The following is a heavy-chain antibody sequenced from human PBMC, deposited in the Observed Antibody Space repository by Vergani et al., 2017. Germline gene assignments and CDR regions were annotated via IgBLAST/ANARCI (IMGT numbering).Heavy chain of an antibody. CDR1: GFTFSSYA. Sequence: VQLVESGGGVVQPGRSLRLSCAASGFTFSSYAMHWVRQAPGKGLEWVSGISWNSGSIGYADSVKGRFTISRDNAKNSLYLQMNSLRAEDTALYYCAKGIEMATTAFDYWGQGTLVTVSS. V-gene: IGHV3-9*01. CDR3: AKGIEMATTAFDY. J-gene: IGHJ4*02. D-gene: IGHD5-24*01. CDR2: ISWNSGSI.